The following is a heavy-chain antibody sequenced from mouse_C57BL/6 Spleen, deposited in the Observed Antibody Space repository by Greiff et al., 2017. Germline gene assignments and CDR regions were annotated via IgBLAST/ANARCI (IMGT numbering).Heavy chain of an antibody. Sequence: QVQLQQPGAELVKPGASVKLSCKASGYTFTSYWMQWVKQRPGQGLEWIGEIDPSDSYTNYNQKFKGKATLTVDTSSSTAYMQLSSLTSEDSAVYYCARVSSYDAMDYWGQGTSVTVSS. CDR3: ARVSSYDAMDY. CDR1: GYTFTSYW. D-gene: IGHD1-1*01. V-gene: IGHV1-50*01. J-gene: IGHJ4*01. CDR2: IDPSDSYT.